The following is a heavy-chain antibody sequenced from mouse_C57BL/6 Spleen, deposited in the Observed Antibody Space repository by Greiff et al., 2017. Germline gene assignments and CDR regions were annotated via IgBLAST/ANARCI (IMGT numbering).Heavy chain of an antibody. Sequence: QVQLQQPGAELVKPGASVKLSCKASGYTFTSYWMHWVKQRPGQGLEWIGMIHPNSGSTNYNEKFKSKATLTVDKSSSTAYMLLSSLSSEDSAVYYCARMMYEGAMDYWGQGTSVTVSS. CDR3: ARMMYEGAMDY. CDR1: GYTFTSYW. D-gene: IGHD2-3*01. V-gene: IGHV1-64*01. CDR2: IHPNSGST. J-gene: IGHJ4*01.